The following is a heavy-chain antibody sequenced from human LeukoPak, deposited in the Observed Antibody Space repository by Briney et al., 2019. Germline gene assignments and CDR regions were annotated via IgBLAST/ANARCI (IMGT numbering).Heavy chain of an antibody. CDR3: ARVLYYGDNFDY. Sequence: SETLSLTCTVSGGSISSYYWSWIRQPPGKGLGWIGYIYYSGSTNYNPSLKSRVTISVDTSKNQFSLKLSSVTAADTAVYYCARVLYYGDNFDYWGQGTLVTVSS. CDR1: GGSISSYY. CDR2: IYYSGST. V-gene: IGHV4-59*01. J-gene: IGHJ4*02. D-gene: IGHD4-17*01.